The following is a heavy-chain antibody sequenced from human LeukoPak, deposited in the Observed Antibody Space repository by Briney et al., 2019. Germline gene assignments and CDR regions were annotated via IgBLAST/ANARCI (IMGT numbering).Heavy chain of an antibody. CDR1: GYTFTSYD. J-gene: IGHJ6*03. CDR3: ARAEGGYYYYYMDV. CDR2: MNPNSGNT. V-gene: IGHV1-8*03. Sequence: GASVKVSCKASGYTFTSYDINWVRQATGQGLEWMGWMNPNSGNTGYAQKFQGRVTITRNTSISTAYMELSSLRSEDTAVYYCARAEGGYYYYYMDVWGKGTTVTVSS. D-gene: IGHD3-16*01.